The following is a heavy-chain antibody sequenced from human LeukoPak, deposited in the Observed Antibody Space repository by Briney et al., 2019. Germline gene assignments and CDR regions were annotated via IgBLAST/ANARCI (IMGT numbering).Heavy chain of an antibody. D-gene: IGHD6-13*01. Sequence: HPGGSLRLSCAASGFTFDDYAMHWVRQAPGKGLEWVSGISWNSGSIGYADSVKGRFTISRDNAKNSLYLQMNSLRAEDTAVYYCAREQQLFPPYFDYWGQGTLVTVSS. CDR2: ISWNSGSI. CDR1: GFTFDDYA. V-gene: IGHV3-9*01. CDR3: AREQQLFPPYFDY. J-gene: IGHJ4*02.